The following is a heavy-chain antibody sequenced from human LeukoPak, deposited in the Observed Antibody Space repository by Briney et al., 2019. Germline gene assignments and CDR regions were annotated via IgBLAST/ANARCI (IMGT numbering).Heavy chain of an antibody. Sequence: SETLSLTCTVSGGSISSYYWSWIRQPAGKGLEWIGRIYTSGSTNYNPSLESRVTMSVDTSKNQFSLKLSSVTAADTAVYYCARTEQLDPYYYYGMDVWGQGTTVTVSS. CDR2: IYTSGST. V-gene: IGHV4-4*07. CDR1: GGSISSYY. J-gene: IGHJ6*02. D-gene: IGHD6-13*01. CDR3: ARTEQLDPYYYYGMDV.